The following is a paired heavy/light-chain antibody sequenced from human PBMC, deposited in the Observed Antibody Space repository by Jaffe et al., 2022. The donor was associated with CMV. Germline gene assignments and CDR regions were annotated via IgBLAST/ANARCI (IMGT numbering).Heavy chain of an antibody. J-gene: IGHJ2*01. D-gene: IGHD3-10*01. CDR1: GFSLANSW. V-gene: IGHV3-7*04. CDR3: VRGLGWYFGL. Sequence: EVQLVESGGGLVQPGGSLRLSCVASGFSLANSWMNWVRQAPGQGLEWVAIIKEDGSEKIYMDSVKGRFIISRDNAKNSLYLQMTNLRVEDSAVYHCVRGLGWYFGLWGRGTLVTVSS. CDR2: IKEDGSEK.
Light chain of an antibody. V-gene: IGKV4-1*01. CDR3: QQSHTAPLT. Sequence: DIVMTQSPDSLAVSLGERATINCKSSQSLLSSSDNKNYLAWHQHKPGQPPKLLIYWASTRYSGVPDRFTGSGSGTDFTLTISSLQAEDVAVYYCQQSHTAPLTFGGGTKVEIK. CDR2: WAS. J-gene: IGKJ4*01. CDR1: QSLLSSSDNKNY.